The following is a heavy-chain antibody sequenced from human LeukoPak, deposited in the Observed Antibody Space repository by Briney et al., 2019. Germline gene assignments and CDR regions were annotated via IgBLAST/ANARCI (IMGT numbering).Heavy chain of an antibody. Sequence: PGGSLRLSCAASGFTFSSHAMGWVRQAPGKGLEWVSAIGGSGGSTYYADSVKGHFTISRDNSKNTLYLQMNSLRAEDTALHYCARDPGVVAFHYFDYWGQGTLVTVSS. CDR2: IGGSGGST. CDR1: GFTFSSHA. CDR3: ARDPGVVAFHYFDY. V-gene: IGHV3-23*01. D-gene: IGHD3-3*01. J-gene: IGHJ4*02.